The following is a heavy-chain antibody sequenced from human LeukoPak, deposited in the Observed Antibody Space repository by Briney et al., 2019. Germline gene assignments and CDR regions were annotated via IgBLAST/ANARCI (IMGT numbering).Heavy chain of an antibody. CDR1: GFIFSRDS. Sequence: PGGSLRLSCAASGFIFSRDSMNWVRQAPGKGLEWDAYINGGGSPIYYADSVRGRFTISRDNAKNSLYLQMNSLRAEDTAVYYCVRDNPRCCGVIPSNIDDYWGRGTLVTVSS. D-gene: IGHD2/OR15-2a*01. V-gene: IGHV3-48*01. CDR2: INGGGSPI. J-gene: IGHJ4*02. CDR3: VRDNPRCCGVIPSNIDDY.